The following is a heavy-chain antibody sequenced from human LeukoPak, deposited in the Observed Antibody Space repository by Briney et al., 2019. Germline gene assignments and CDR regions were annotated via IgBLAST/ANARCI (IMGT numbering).Heavy chain of an antibody. J-gene: IGHJ4*02. D-gene: IGHD4-23*01. CDR2: IRAGGDNT. Sequence: PGGSLRLSCAASGFTFSSYGMSWVRQAPGKGLEWVSGIRAGGDNTYYADSVKGRFTISRDNSKNTLYLQMNSLRAEDTAVYYCAKLLSNSGRFLYWGQGTLVTVSS. V-gene: IGHV3-23*01. CDR1: GFTFSSYG. CDR3: AKLLSNSGRFLY.